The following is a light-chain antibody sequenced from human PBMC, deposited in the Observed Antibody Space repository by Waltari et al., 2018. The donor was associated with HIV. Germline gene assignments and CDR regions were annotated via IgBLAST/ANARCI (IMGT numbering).Light chain of an antibody. J-gene: IGKJ1*01. CDR2: GAS. Sequence: EIVMTQSPATLPGSPGERATPSCRARQSVSSNLAWYQQKPGQAPRLLIYGASTSATGIPARFSGSGSGTEFTLTISSLQSEDFAVYYCQQYNNWPPGFGQGTKVEIK. CDR3: QQYNNWPPG. CDR1: QSVSSN. V-gene: IGKV3-15*01.